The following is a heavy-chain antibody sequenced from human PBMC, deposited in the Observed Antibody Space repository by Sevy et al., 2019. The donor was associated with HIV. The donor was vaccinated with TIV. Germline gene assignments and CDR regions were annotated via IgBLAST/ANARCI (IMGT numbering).Heavy chain of an antibody. D-gene: IGHD2-2*01. CDR1: GFTFSSYS. V-gene: IGHV3-48*01. J-gene: IGHJ4*02. Sequence: GGSLRLSCAASGFTFSSYSMNWVRQAPGKGLEWVSYITSSSSTIYYADSVKGRFTISRDNAKNSLYLKMNSLRAEDTAVYYCTRVSRGTDDDYWGQGTLVTVSS. CDR2: ITSSSSTI. CDR3: TRVSRGTDDDY.